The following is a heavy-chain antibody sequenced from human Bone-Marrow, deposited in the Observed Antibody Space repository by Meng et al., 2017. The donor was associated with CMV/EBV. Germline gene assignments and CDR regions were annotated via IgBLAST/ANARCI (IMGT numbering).Heavy chain of an antibody. CDR2: IYPGDSDT. Sequence: GESLKISCKGSGYSFTSYWIGWVRQMPGKGLEWMGIIYPGDSDTRYSPSFQGQVTISTDKSISTAYLQWSSLKASGTDMYYCASGDIAAASTFDYWGQGTLVTVSS. J-gene: IGHJ4*02. D-gene: IGHD6-13*01. CDR1: GYSFTSYW. CDR3: ASGDIAAASTFDY. V-gene: IGHV5-51*01.